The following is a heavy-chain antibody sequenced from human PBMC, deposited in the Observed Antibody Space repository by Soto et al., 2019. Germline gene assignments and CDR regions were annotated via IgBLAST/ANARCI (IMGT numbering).Heavy chain of an antibody. Sequence: SETLSLTCTVSGGSISSYSWSWIRQPPGKGLEWIGYIFYSGSTYYNPSLKSRVTISVDTSKNQFSLKLSSVTAADTAVYYCARDNILGILYGGMDVWGQGTTVTVSS. CDR2: IFYSGST. CDR1: GGSISSYS. D-gene: IGHD3-3*01. V-gene: IGHV4-59*12. CDR3: ARDNILGILYGGMDV. J-gene: IGHJ6*02.